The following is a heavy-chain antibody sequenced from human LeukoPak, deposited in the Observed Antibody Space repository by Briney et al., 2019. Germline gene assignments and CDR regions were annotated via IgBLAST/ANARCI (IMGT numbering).Heavy chain of an antibody. V-gene: IGHV4-38-2*02. CDR1: GYSISSGYY. J-gene: IGHJ4*02. D-gene: IGHD2-21*01. Sequence: SSETLSLTCTVSGYSISSGYYWGWIRQPPGKGLEWIGSIYHSGSTYYNPSLKSRVTISVDTSKNQFSLKLSSVTAADTAVYYCARGYYSRSLFDYWGQGTLVTVSS. CDR3: ARGYYSRSLFDY. CDR2: IYHSGST.